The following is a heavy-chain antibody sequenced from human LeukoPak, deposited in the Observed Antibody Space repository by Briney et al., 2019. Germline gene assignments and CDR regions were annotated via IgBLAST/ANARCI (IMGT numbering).Heavy chain of an antibody. CDR2: INHSGGT. CDR3: ARGSTFGVVDY. V-gene: IGHV4-34*01. J-gene: IGHJ4*02. Sequence: SETLSLTCAVYGGSFSGYYWSWIRQPPGKGLEWIGEINHSGGTNYNPSLKSRVTISVDTSKNQFSLKLSSVTAADTAAYYCARGSTFGVVDYWGQGTLVTVSS. CDR1: GGSFSGYY. D-gene: IGHD3-3*01.